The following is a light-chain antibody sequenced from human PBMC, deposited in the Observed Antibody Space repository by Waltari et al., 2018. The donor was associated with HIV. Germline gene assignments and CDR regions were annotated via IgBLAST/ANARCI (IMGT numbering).Light chain of an antibody. CDR2: WAS. Sequence: DIVMTQSPDSLAVSLGERATINCKSSQSVFSSSNKNNYLAWYQQKPGQPPKLLIYWASTRDSGVPDRFSGSGSGTDFTLTISSLQAEDVAVYYCQQDYSTITFGQGTRLEIK. CDR1: QSVFSSSNKNNY. V-gene: IGKV4-1*01. CDR3: QQDYSTIT. J-gene: IGKJ5*01.